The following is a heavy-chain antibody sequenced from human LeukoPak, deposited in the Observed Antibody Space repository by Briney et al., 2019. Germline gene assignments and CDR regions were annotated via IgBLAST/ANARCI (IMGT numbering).Heavy chain of an antibody. J-gene: IGHJ6*02. CDR1: GYTLTELS. CDR2: FDPEDGET. CDR3: ATGNYGSGGSAGMDV. D-gene: IGHD3-10*01. Sequence: ASVKVSCKVSGYTLTELSMHWVRQAPGKGLEWMGGFDPEDGETIYAQKFQGRVTMTEDTSTDTAYMELSSLRSGDTAVYYCATGNYGSGGSAGMDVWGQGTTVTVSS. V-gene: IGHV1-24*01.